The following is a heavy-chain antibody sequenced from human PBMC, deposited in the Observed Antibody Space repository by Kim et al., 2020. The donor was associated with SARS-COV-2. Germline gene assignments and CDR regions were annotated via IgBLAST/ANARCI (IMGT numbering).Heavy chain of an antibody. J-gene: IGHJ4*02. CDR2: IYSDGRT. V-gene: IGHV3-66*01. D-gene: IGHD3-16*01. CDR3: ANSRGGGGGTGYFDY. CDR1: GFIVRRNY. Sequence: GGSLRLSCAASGFIVRRNYMSWVRQAPGKGLEWVSFIYSDGRTYYADSVKGRFTISRDNSSNTLFLQMNSLRAEDTAVYYCANSRGGGGGTGYFDYWGQGTLVTVSS.